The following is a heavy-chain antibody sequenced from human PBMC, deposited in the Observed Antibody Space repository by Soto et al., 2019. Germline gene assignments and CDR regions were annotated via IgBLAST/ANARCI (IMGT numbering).Heavy chain of an antibody. V-gene: IGHV1-18*01. CDR2: ISAYNGNT. D-gene: IGHD3-10*01. Sequence: QVQLVQSGAEVKKPGASVKVSCKASGYTFTSYGISWVRQAPGQGLEWMGWISAYNGNTNYAQKLQGRVTMTTDTSTSTAYMELRSLRSDDTAVYYGARDQVTMVRGVIIPFDYWGQGTLVTVSS. CDR1: GYTFTSYG. CDR3: ARDQVTMVRGVIIPFDY. J-gene: IGHJ4*02.